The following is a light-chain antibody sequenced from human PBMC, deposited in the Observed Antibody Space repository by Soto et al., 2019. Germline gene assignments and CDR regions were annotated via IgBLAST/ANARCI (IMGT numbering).Light chain of an antibody. CDR2: GAS. V-gene: IGKV3-20*01. Sequence: VFPRCRAQLPLCLGERATLAGRASRSVAGSYLAWYQQKPGQAPRLLIYGASNRATGMPDRFSGSGSGSDFTPISSRREREDFAVYNGQQYGSSETVGQGTKVDIK. J-gene: IGKJ1*01. CDR1: RSVAGSY. CDR3: QQYGSSET.